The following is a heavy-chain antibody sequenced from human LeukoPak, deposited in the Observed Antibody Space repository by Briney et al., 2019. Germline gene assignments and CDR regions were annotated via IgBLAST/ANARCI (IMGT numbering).Heavy chain of an antibody. J-gene: IGHJ3*02. CDR2: INTNTRTP. CDR3: ARGGFDSRWACDI. D-gene: IGHD3-9*01. Sequence: ASVKVSCKASGYTFTRYAMNCVRQAPGQGLEWMGWINTNTRTPTYAQGFTGRVVFSLDTSVSTAYLQISSLKAEDTAVYYCARGGFDSRWACDIWGQGTMVTVSS. CDR1: GYTFTRYA. V-gene: IGHV7-4-1*02.